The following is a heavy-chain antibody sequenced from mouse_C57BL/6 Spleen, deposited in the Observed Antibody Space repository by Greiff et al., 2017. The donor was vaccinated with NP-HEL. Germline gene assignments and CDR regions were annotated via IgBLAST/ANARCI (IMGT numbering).Heavy chain of an antibody. D-gene: IGHD3-2*02. CDR1: GFTFSSYG. V-gene: IGHV5-6*01. Sequence: EVQRVESGGDLVKPGGSLKLSCAASGFTFSSYGMSWVRQTPDKRLEWVATISSGGSYTYYPDSVKGRFTISRDNAKNTLYLQMSSLKSEDTAMYYCARRGWDYFDYWGQGTTLTVSS. J-gene: IGHJ2*01. CDR2: ISSGGSYT. CDR3: ARRGWDYFDY.